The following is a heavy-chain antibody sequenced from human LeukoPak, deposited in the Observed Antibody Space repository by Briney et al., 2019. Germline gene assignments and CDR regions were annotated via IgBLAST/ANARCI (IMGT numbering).Heavy chain of an antibody. CDR3: ARDRGPWLRVDAFDI. D-gene: IGHD3-10*01. J-gene: IGHJ3*02. CDR2: ISAYNGNT. Sequence: GASVKVSCKASGYTFTSYGISWVRQAPGQGLEWMGWISAYNGNTNYAQKLQGRVTMTTDTSTSTAYMELRSLRSDDTAVYYCARDRGPWLRVDAFDIWGQGTMVTVSS. V-gene: IGHV1-18*01. CDR1: GYTFTSYG.